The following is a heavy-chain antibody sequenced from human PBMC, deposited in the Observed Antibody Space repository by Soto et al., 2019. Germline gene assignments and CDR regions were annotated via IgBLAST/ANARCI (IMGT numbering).Heavy chain of an antibody. J-gene: IGHJ5*02. CDR3: ARVRDWFDP. D-gene: IGHD3-3*01. CDR2: IDHSGYT. Sequence: QVQLQQWGAGLLKPSETLSLTCAVYGGSFSGYYWNWIRQPPGKGLEWIGEIDHSGYTNYNPSLKRRVTISVATYKNQFSLRLTSVTAADTAVYYCARVRDWFDPWGQGTLVTVSS. CDR1: GGSFSGYY. V-gene: IGHV4-34*01.